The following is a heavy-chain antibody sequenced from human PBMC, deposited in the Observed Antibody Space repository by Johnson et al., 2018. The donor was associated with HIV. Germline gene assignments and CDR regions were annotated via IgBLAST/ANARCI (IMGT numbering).Heavy chain of an antibody. CDR2: IKQDGSEK. D-gene: IGHD2-21*01. V-gene: IGHV3-7*01. J-gene: IGHJ3*02. Sequence: VQLVESGGGLVQPGESLRLSCVVSGFTFKNYWMSWVRQAPGKGLEWVANIKQDGSEKYYVDSVKGRFTISRDNAKNSLYLQMNSLRAEDTAVYYCAKGLHIVVEGDAFDIWGQGTMVTVSS. CDR3: AKGLHIVVEGDAFDI. CDR1: GFTFKNYW.